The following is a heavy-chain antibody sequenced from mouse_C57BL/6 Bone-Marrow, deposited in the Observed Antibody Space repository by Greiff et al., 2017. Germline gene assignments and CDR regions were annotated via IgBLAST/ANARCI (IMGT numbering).Heavy chain of an antibody. Sequence: EVQLQQSGPVLVKPGASVKMSCKASGYTFTDYYMNWVKQSHGKSLEWIGVINPYNGGTSYNQKFKGKATLTVDKSSSTAYMELNSLTSEDSAVYYCARKSSLLRAWFAYWGQGTLVTVSA. CDR3: ARKSSLLRAWFAY. CDR2: INPYNGGT. J-gene: IGHJ3*01. V-gene: IGHV1-19*01. CDR1: GYTFTDYY. D-gene: IGHD1-2*01.